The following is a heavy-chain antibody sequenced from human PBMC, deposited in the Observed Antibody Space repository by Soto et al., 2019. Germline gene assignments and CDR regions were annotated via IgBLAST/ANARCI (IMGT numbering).Heavy chain of an antibody. CDR2: ISSSSSYT. CDR3: ARWDSSGCLGY. J-gene: IGHJ4*02. V-gene: IGHV3-11*05. Sequence: QVQLVESGGGLVKPGGSLRLSCAASGFTFSDYYMSWIRQAPGKGLEWVSYISSSSSYTNYADSVEGRFTISRDNAKNSLYLQMNSLRAEDTAVYYCARWDSSGCLGYWGQGTLVTVSS. CDR1: GFTFSDYY. D-gene: IGHD6-19*01.